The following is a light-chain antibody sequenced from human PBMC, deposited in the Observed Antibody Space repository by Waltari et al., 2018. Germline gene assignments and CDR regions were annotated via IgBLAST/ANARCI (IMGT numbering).Light chain of an antibody. CDR1: KLXNKY. CDR3: XTWXXXIVV. J-gene: IGLJ3*02. CDR2: EDD. V-gene: IGLV3-1*01. Sequence: SYXLXQXXSXXXSPGXXASITCSGDKLXNKYVCWYQQKAGHSPVLVIYEDDNGPSGIPEGFSGSNSGNTATLTIGGTXXMDEAAYYXXTWXXXIVVFGXXTKLT.